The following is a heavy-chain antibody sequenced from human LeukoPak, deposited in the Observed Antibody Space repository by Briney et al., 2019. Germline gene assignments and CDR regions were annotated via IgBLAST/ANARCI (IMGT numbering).Heavy chain of an antibody. CDR2: IYYSGST. Sequence: SETLSLTCTVSGGSISSGSYYWSWIRQPPGKGLERIGYIYYSGSTNYNPSLKSRVTISVDTSKNQFSLKLSSVTAADTAVYYCARADYSNYGEAFDIWGEGTMVTVSS. CDR3: ARADYSNYGEAFDI. V-gene: IGHV4-61*01. D-gene: IGHD4-11*01. CDR1: GGSISSGSYY. J-gene: IGHJ3*02.